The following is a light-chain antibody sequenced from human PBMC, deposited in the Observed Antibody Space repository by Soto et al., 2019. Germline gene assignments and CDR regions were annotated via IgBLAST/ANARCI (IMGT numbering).Light chain of an antibody. CDR3: ISYTSSSTWV. J-gene: IGLJ3*02. CDR2: EVS. Sequence: QSALTQPASVSGSPGQSITISCTGTSSDIGGYNYVSWYQQHPGKAPKLMIYEVSNRPSGVSDRFSGSRSGNTASLTISGLQAEDESDSYCISYTSSSTWVFGGGTQLTVL. CDR1: SSDIGGYNY. V-gene: IGLV2-14*01.